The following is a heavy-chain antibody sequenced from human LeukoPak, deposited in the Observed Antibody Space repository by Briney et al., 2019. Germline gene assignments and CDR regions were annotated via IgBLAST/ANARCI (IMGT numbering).Heavy chain of an antibody. D-gene: IGHD6-13*01. V-gene: IGHV4-34*01. CDR1: GGSFSGYY. Sequence: SETLSLTCAVYGGSFSGYYWSWIRQPPGKGLEWIGEINHSGSTNYSPSLKSRVTISVDTSKNQFSLKLSSVTAADTAVYYCARTGYSSSWNYWGQGTLVTVSS. CDR3: ARTGYSSSWNY. J-gene: IGHJ4*02. CDR2: INHSGST.